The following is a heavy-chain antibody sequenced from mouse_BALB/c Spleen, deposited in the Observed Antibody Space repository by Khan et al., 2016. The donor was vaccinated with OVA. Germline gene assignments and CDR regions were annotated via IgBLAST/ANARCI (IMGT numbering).Heavy chain of an antibody. V-gene: IGHV1S137*01. D-gene: IGHD2-1*01. CDR1: GYTFTDFA. J-gene: IGHJ3*01. CDR3: ARGCGNSRFAY. CDR2: ISTYYGDA. Sequence: QVQLQQSGAELVRPGVSVKLSCKGSGYTFTDFAMHWVKQSHAKSLEWIGVISTYYGDATYNQKFKGKATMTVDKSSSTAYMELARLTSNDSAIDYCARGCGNSRFAYWGQGTLVTVSA.